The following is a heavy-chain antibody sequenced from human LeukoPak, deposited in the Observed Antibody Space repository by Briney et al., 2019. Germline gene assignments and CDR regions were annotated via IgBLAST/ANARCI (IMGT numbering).Heavy chain of an antibody. Sequence: GASVKVSCKASGYTFTSYYMHWVRQAPGQGLEWMGWINPNSGGTNYAQKFQGWVTMTRDTSISTAYMELSRLRSDDTAVYYCARGMSRGAVAGTYWGQGTLVTVSS. D-gene: IGHD6-19*01. CDR2: INPNSGGT. CDR1: GYTFTSYY. J-gene: IGHJ4*02. CDR3: ARGMSRGAVAGTY. V-gene: IGHV1-2*04.